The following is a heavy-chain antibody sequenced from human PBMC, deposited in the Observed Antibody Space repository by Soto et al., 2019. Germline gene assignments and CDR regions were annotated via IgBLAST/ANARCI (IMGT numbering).Heavy chain of an antibody. J-gene: IGHJ6*02. Sequence: ASVKVSCKASGYTFTSYGISWVRQAPGQGLEWMGWISAYNGNTNYAQKLQGRVTMTTDTSTSTAYMELSSLRSDDTAVYYCARTLSGYSSGLSMDVWGQGTTVTVSS. V-gene: IGHV1-18*01. CDR2: ISAYNGNT. CDR1: GYTFTSYG. D-gene: IGHD6-19*01. CDR3: ARTLSGYSSGLSMDV.